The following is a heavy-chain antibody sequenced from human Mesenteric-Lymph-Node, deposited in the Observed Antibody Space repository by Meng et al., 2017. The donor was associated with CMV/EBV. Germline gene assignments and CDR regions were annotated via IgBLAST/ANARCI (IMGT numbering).Heavy chain of an antibody. CDR2: INHSGST. CDR3: ARGRRSYYGSGSHFDY. D-gene: IGHD3-10*01. J-gene: IGHJ4*02. CDR1: GGSFSGYY. V-gene: IGHV4-34*01. Sequence: YGGSFSGYYWSWIRQPPGKRLEWIGEINHSGSTNYNPSLKSRVTISVDTSKNQFSLKLSSVTAADTAVYYCARGRRSYYGSGSHFDYWGQGTLVTVSS.